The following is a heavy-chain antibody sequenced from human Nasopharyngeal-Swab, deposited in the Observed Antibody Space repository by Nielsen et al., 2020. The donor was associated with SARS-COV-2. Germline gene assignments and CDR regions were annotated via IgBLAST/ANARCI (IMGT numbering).Heavy chain of an antibody. CDR1: GGTFSSYA. V-gene: IGHV1-69*13. Sequence: SVKVSCKASGGTFSSYAISWVRQAPGQGLEWMGGIIPSFGTANYAQKFQGRVTITADESTSTAYMELSSLRSEDTAVYYCARDLYYDSSGHWYYYYGMDVWGQGTTVTVSS. D-gene: IGHD3-22*01. J-gene: IGHJ6*02. CDR2: IIPSFGTA. CDR3: ARDLYYDSSGHWYYYYGMDV.